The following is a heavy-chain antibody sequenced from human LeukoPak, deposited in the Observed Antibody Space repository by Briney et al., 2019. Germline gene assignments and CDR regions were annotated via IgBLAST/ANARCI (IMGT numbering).Heavy chain of an antibody. J-gene: IGHJ6*03. CDR3: ARAIAPHMDV. V-gene: IGHV4-39*07. CDR2: IYYSGST. D-gene: IGHD6-13*01. Sequence: PSETLSLTCTVSGGSISSSSYYWGWIRQPPGKGLEWIGSIYYSGSTYYNPSLKRRVTISVDTSKNQFSLKLSSVTAADTAVYYCARAIAPHMDVWGKGTTVTVSS. CDR1: GGSISSSSYY.